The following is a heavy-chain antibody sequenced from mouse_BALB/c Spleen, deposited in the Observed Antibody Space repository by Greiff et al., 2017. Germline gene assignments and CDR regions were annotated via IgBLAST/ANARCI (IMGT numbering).Heavy chain of an antibody. CDR2: INPSTGYT. Sequence: QVQLQQSGAELAKPGASVKMSCKASGYTFTSYWMHWVKQRPGQGLEWIGYINPSTGYTEYNQKFKDKATLTADKSSSTAYMQLSSLTSEDSAVYYCARSSGGNSPFAYWGQGTLVTVSA. D-gene: IGHD2-1*01. CDR1: GYTFTSYW. J-gene: IGHJ3*01. CDR3: ARSSGGNSPFAY. V-gene: IGHV1-7*01.